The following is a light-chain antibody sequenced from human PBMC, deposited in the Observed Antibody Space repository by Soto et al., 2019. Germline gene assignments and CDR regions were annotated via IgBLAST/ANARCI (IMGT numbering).Light chain of an antibody. V-gene: IGLV2-14*01. CDR1: STDVGGSKY. J-gene: IGLJ1*01. Sequence: QSALTQPASVSGSPGQSITISCTGNSTDVGGSKYVAWYQQHPGKAPKLMIYDVSDRPSGVSNRFSGSKSGNTASLTISGLQAEDEADYYCGSYTSSSTLYVFGTGTKLTVL. CDR2: DVS. CDR3: GSYTSSSTLYV.